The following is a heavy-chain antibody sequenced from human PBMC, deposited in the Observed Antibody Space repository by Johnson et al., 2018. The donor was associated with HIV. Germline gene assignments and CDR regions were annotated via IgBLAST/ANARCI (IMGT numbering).Heavy chain of an antibody. D-gene: IGHD3-16*01. CDR3: LGELQSGAFDM. Sequence: VQLVESGGGLVQPGGSLRLSCVASGFTFSSSAMHRVHQAPGKGLDWVSGISGSGSSINYADSVKGRFTISRDNAKNSLYLQMNSLRDEDPAVYYCLGELQSGAFDMGVMGQWSPSLQ. J-gene: IGHJ3*02. CDR1: GFTFSSSA. V-gene: IGHV3-48*02. CDR2: ISGSGSSI.